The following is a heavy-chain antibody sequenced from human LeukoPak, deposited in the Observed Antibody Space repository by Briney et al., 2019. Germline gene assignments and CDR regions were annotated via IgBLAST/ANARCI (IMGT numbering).Heavy chain of an antibody. J-gene: IGHJ4*02. V-gene: IGHV4-38-2*02. CDR2: IYHSGST. Sequence: SETLSLTCTVSGYSISSGYYWGWIRQPPGKGLEWIGSIYHSGSTYYNPSLKSRVTISVDTSKNQSSLKLSSVTAADTAVYYCARYYYDSSGYWRGYFDYWGQGTLVTVSS. CDR1: GYSISSGYY. CDR3: ARYYYDSSGYWRGYFDY. D-gene: IGHD3-22*01.